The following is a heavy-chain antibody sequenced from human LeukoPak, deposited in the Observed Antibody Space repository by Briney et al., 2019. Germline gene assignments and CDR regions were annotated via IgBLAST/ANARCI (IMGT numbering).Heavy chain of an antibody. Sequence: QTLSLTCAISGDSVSSNNAAWNWIRQSPSRGFEWLGRTYFRSKWYNDYAASVKSRITVNPDTSKNHFSLQLSSVTPEDTAVYYCARTYGGNCDYWGQGTLVTVSS. J-gene: IGHJ4*02. D-gene: IGHD4-23*01. CDR2: TYFRSKWYN. CDR1: GDSVSSNNAA. V-gene: IGHV6-1*01. CDR3: ARTYGGNCDY.